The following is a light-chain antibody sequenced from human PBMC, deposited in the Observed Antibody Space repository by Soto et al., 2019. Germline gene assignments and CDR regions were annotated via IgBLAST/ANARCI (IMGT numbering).Light chain of an antibody. CDR1: QSISRQ. CDR3: LQYSSYWT. V-gene: IGKV1-5*03. J-gene: IGKJ1*01. CDR2: QAS. Sequence: DIQMTQSPSTLSASVGDRVSITCRASQSISRQLACYQQKPGKAPNLLNYQASNLETGVPSTFTGSGSGTEFPLTFSSLQPDDLATYYCLQYSSYWTFGQGTKVAVK.